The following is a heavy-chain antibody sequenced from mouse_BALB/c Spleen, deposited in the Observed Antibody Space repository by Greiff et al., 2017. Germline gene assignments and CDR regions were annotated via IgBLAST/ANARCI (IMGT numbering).Heavy chain of an antibody. Sequence: QVQLQQPGAELVKPGASVKMSCKASGYTFTSYNMHWVKQTPGQGLEWIGAIYPGNGDTSYNQKFKGKATLTADKSSSTAYMQLSSLTSEDSAVYYCARSGHPTTVVAPYAMDYWGQGTSVTVSS. J-gene: IGHJ4*01. D-gene: IGHD1-1*01. CDR1: GYTFTSYN. CDR2: IYPGNGDT. V-gene: IGHV1-12*01. CDR3: ARSGHPTTVVAPYAMDY.